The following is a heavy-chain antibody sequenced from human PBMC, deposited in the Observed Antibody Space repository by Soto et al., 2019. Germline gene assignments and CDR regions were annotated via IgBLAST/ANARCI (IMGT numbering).Heavy chain of an antibody. CDR3: VSITMVRGLGY. J-gene: IGHJ4*02. CDR1: GGTFSSYT. V-gene: IGHV1-69*02. CDR2: IIPILGIA. D-gene: IGHD3-10*01. Sequence: QVQLVQSGAEVKKPGSSVKVSCKASGGTFSSYTISWVRQAPGQGLEWMGRIIPILGIANYAQKFQGRVTITADKSTSTAYMGLSSLRSEDTAVYCCVSITMVRGLGYWGQGTLVTVSS.